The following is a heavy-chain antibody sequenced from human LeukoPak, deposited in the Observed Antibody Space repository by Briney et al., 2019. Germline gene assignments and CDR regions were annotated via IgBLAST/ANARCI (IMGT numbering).Heavy chain of an antibody. Sequence: GGSLRLSCAASGFTFSSYDMNWVRQAPGKGLEWVSYIGSSSTTIFYADSVRGRFTISRDNAKNSLYLQMNSLRAEDTALYYCARGRSQAFYWGQGTLVTVSS. D-gene: IGHD3-3*02. CDR3: ARGRSQAFY. CDR2: IGSSSTTI. CDR1: GFTFSSYD. J-gene: IGHJ4*02. V-gene: IGHV3-48*03.